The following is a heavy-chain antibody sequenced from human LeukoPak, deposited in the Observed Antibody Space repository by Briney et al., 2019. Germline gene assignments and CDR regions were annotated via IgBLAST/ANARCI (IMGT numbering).Heavy chain of an antibody. CDR3: ARDRYYDSSGYREYYYYYGMDV. D-gene: IGHD3-22*01. V-gene: IGHV3-66*01. CDR1: GFTVSSNY. CDR2: IYSGGST. Sequence: GGSLRLSCAASGFTVSSNYMRWVRQAPGKGLEWVSVIYSGGSTYYADSVKGRFTISRDNSKNTLYLQMNSLRAEDTAVYYCARDRYYDSSGYREYYYYYGMDVWGQGTTVTVSS. J-gene: IGHJ6*02.